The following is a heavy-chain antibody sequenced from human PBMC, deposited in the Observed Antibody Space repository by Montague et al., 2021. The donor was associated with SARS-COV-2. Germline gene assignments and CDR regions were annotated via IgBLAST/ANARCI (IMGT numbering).Heavy chain of an antibody. D-gene: IGHD3-10*01. V-gene: IGHV4-39*01. CDR2: IYYSGTT. Sequence: SETLSLTCTVSGGSITRNYYWGWIRQPPGKGLEWVGNIYYSGTTFINPSLESRVTISVDASKNQFSLNLTSVTAADTAVYYCARPLVRGVPKAFDIWGHGALVTVSS. J-gene: IGHJ3*02. CDR3: ARPLVRGVPKAFDI. CDR1: GGSITRNYY.